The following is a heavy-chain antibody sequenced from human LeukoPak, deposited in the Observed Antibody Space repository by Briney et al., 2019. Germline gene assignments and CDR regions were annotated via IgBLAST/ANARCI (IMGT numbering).Heavy chain of an antibody. V-gene: IGHV3-33*01. D-gene: IGHD2-15*01. CDR3: AREYCSGGTCYLPGY. Sequence: GGSLRLSCAASGFTFSSYGMHWVRQAPGKGLEWVALIWYDGSSKHYADSVRGRFTISRDNSKNTLYLQMNSLRAEDAAVYYCAREYCSGGTCYLPGYWGQGTLVTVSS. J-gene: IGHJ4*02. CDR1: GFTFSSYG. CDR2: IWYDGSSK.